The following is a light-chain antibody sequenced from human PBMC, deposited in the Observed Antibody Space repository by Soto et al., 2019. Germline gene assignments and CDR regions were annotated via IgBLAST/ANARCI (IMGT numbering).Light chain of an antibody. V-gene: IGKV3-20*01. Sequence: EIVLTQSPGTLSLSPGERATLSCRASQSVSSNYLAWYQQKPGQAPRLLIYGASSRATGIPERFSGSGSGTDFTLTISRLEPEDFAVYYCQQYGSSPFTFGRGTKVEIK. CDR2: GAS. CDR3: QQYGSSPFT. J-gene: IGKJ3*01. CDR1: QSVSSNY.